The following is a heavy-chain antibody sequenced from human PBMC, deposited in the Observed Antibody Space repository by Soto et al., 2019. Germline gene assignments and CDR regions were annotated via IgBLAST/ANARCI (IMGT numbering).Heavy chain of an antibody. CDR3: ARDKQYSGYDFVSIFDY. CDR1: GGSVSGGSYY. Sequence: QVQLQESGPALVKPSETLSLTCTVSGGSVSGGSYYWTWIRQPPGKGLEWIGYISYSGSTNYNSSLKSRVTISVDASKRQFSLKLSSVTAADTAVYYCARDKQYSGYDFVSIFDYWGQGALVTVSS. J-gene: IGHJ4*02. V-gene: IGHV4-61*01. D-gene: IGHD5-12*01. CDR2: ISYSGST.